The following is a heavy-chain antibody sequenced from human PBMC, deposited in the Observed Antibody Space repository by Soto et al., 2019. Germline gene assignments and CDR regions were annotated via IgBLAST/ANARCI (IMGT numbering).Heavy chain of an antibody. Sequence: SETLSLTCTVSGGSIRSYYWSWIRQPPGKGLEWIGYIYYSGSTYYNPSLKSRVTISVDRSKNQFSLKLSSVTAADTAVYYCARGGVDYYDSSGYYFSPYYFDYWGQGTLVTVSS. V-gene: IGHV4-59*12. CDR2: IYYSGST. CDR3: ARGGVDYYDSSGYYFSPYYFDY. D-gene: IGHD3-22*01. J-gene: IGHJ4*02. CDR1: GGSIRSYY.